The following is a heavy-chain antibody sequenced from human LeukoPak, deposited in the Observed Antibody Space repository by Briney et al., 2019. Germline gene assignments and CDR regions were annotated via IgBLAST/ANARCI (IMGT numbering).Heavy chain of an antibody. J-gene: IGHJ4*02. V-gene: IGHV4-4*02. CDR1: GGSISSSNW. CDR3: ARANRYCSSTSCSIRFDY. CDR2: IYHSGST. D-gene: IGHD2-2*01. Sequence: SETPSLTCAVSGGSISSSNWWSWVRQPPGKGLEWIGEIYHSGSTNYNPSLKSRVTISVDKSKNQFSLKLSSVTAADTAVYYCARANRYCSSTSCSIRFDYWGQGTLVTVSS.